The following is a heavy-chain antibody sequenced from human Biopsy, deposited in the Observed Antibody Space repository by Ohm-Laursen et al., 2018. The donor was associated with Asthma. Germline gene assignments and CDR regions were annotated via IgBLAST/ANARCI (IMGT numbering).Heavy chain of an antibody. Sequence: SSLRLSRTASGFTFSTYAMHWVRQAPGKGLEWVAVISYDGSNKYYADSVKGRFTISRDNSKNTLYLQMNSLRGDDTAVYYCARDMNRDGWYFDYWGQGTLVTVSS. CDR1: GFTFSTYA. CDR3: ARDMNRDGWYFDY. D-gene: IGHD5-24*01. J-gene: IGHJ4*02. V-gene: IGHV3-30-3*01. CDR2: ISYDGSNK.